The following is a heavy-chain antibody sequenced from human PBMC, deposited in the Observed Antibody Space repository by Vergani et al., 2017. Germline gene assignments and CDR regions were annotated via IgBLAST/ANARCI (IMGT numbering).Heavy chain of an antibody. Sequence: EVQLLESGGGLVQPGGSLRLSCAASGFTFSSYAMSWVRQAPGKGLKWVSAISGSGGSTYYADSVKGRFTISRDNSKNTLYLQMNSLRAEDTAVYYCAKDRVGITMVRGMYYFDYWGQGTLVTVSS. CDR3: AKDRVGITMVRGMYYFDY. CDR1: GFTFSSYA. V-gene: IGHV3-23*01. D-gene: IGHD3-10*01. CDR2: ISGSGGST. J-gene: IGHJ4*02.